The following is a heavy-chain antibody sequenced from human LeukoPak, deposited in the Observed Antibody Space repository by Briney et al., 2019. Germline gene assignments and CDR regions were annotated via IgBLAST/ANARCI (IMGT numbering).Heavy chain of an antibody. CDR1: GFTFNYYD. CDR3: ARGVSYYYDNSGHPGWYFDL. J-gene: IGHJ2*01. D-gene: IGHD3-22*01. CDR2: IRTTGDT. Sequence: GGSLRLSCAVSGFTFNYYDMHWVRQAPGKRLEWVSAIRTTGDTHYPDSVKGRFAMSREDAKNSGHLQMNTLRAGDTAVYYCARGVSYYYDNSGHPGWYFDLWGRGTLVTVSS. V-gene: IGHV3-13*01.